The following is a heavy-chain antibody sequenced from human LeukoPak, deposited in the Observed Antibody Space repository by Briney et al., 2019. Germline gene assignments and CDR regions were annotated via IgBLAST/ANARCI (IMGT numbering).Heavy chain of an antibody. CDR2: INHSGST. V-gene: IGHV4-34*01. D-gene: IGHD2-21*01. CDR3: ARGPLFRDY. CDR1: GGSFSGYY. J-gene: IGHJ4*02. Sequence: PSETLSLTCAVYGGSFSGYYWSWIRQPPGKGLEWIREINHSGSTNYNPSLKSRVTISVDTSKNQFSLKLGSVTAADTAVYYCARGPLFRDYWGQGTLVTVSS.